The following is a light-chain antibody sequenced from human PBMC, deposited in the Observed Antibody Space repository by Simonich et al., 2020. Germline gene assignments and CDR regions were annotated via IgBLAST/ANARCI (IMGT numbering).Light chain of an antibody. J-gene: IGKJ1*01. CDR2: GAF. CDR3: QQYNNWPPWT. CDR1: QCCSSN. Sequence: IAMTQSPATLSVSPGERATLSSRASQCCSSNLSWYQQKPGQASRLLIYGAFTRATGIPARVSGSGSGTEFTLTISSLQSEDFAVYYCQQYNNWPPWTFGQGTKVEIK. V-gene: IGKV3-15*01.